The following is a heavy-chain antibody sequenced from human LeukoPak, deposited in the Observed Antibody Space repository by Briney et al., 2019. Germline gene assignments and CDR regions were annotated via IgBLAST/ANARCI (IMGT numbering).Heavy chain of an antibody. CDR1: GYIFPNFY. Sequence: ASVKVSCKASGYIFPNFYMHWVRQAPGQGLEWMGWINPYSGGTEYPQRFQGRVTLTRDTSISTAYMELTRLTSDDTAIYYCARGYQFGGTIYFDYWGQGALVTVPS. V-gene: IGHV1-2*02. J-gene: IGHJ4*02. D-gene: IGHD1-7*01. CDR3: ARGYQFGGTIYFDY. CDR2: INPYSGGT.